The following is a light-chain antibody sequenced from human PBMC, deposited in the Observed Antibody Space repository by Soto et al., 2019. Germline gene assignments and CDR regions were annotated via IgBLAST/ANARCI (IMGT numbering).Light chain of an antibody. J-gene: IGKJ1*01. CDR1: QSVSSY. V-gene: IGKV3-20*01. CDR3: HQYGSSPQT. Sequence: DIVMTQSPATLSVSPGERATLSCRASQSVSSYLAWYQQKPGQAPRLLIYGASSRATGIPDRFTGSGSGTDFTLTISRLEPEDFAVFYCHQYGSSPQTFGQGTKVDIK. CDR2: GAS.